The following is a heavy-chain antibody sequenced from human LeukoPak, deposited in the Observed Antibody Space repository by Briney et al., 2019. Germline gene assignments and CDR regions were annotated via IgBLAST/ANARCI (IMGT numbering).Heavy chain of an antibody. V-gene: IGHV4-59*01. CDR3: ARVWGSGSYGAFDI. CDR2: IYYSGST. Sequence: SETLSLTCTVSGGSISSYYWSWIRQPPGKGLEWIGYIYYSGSTNYNPSLKSRVTISVDTFKNQFSLKLSSVTAADTAVYYCARVWGSGSYGAFDIWGQGTMVTVSS. CDR1: GGSISSYY. J-gene: IGHJ3*02. D-gene: IGHD3-10*01.